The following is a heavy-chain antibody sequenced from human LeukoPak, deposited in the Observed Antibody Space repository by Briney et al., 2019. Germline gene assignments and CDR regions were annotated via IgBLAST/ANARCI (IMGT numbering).Heavy chain of an antibody. J-gene: IGHJ4*02. D-gene: IGHD6-13*01. CDR3: ARGLPAAGNTYDY. V-gene: IGHV3-53*01. Sequence: PGGSLRLSCAASGFTFSSYAMSWVRQAPGKGLEWVSSVYRGGNTFYADSVKGRFTISGDNSNNAVYLQMNSLRAEDTAVYYCARGLPAAGNTYDYWGQGTLVTVSS. CDR2: VYRGGNT. CDR1: GFTFSSYA.